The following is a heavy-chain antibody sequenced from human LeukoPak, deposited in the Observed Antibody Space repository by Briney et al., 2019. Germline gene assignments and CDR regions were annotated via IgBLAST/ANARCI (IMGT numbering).Heavy chain of an antibody. CDR3: ASLGRYSYGPNNFDY. V-gene: IGHV4-39*07. CDR1: GGSISSSSYY. J-gene: IGHJ4*02. CDR2: IYYSGST. Sequence: SETLSLTCTVSGGSISSSSYYWGRIRQPPGKGLEWIGSIYYSGSTYYNPSLKSRVTISVDTSKNQFSLKLSSVTAADTAVYYCASLGRYSYGPNNFDYWGQGTLVTVSS. D-gene: IGHD5-18*01.